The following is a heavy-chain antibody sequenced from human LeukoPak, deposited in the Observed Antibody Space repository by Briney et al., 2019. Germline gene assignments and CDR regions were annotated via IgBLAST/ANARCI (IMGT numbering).Heavy chain of an antibody. V-gene: IGHV1-8*03. CDR1: GYTFTIYD. CDR3: ARGSRPVYNLLTGKRYFDY. J-gene: IGHJ4*02. Sequence: GASVKVSCKASGYTFTIYDINWVRQATGQGLEWMGWMNPNSGNTGYAQRFQGRVTFTRNTSISTAYMELSSLRSEDTAVYYCARGSRPVYNLLTGKRYFDYWGQGTLLTVSS. D-gene: IGHD3-9*01. CDR2: MNPNSGNT.